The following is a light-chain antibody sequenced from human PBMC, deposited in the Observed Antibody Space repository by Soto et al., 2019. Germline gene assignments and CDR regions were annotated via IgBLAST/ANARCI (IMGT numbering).Light chain of an antibody. Sequence: QSVLTQPPSVSGAPGQRVTISCTGSSSNIGAGYDIHWYQQVPGTAPKPLIYAHNNRASGVPDRFSGSKYDTSASLAITGLQAEDEADYYCQSYDTSLSGYVFGPGTKLTVL. CDR2: AHN. CDR3: QSYDTSLSGYV. J-gene: IGLJ1*01. V-gene: IGLV1-40*01. CDR1: SSNIGAGYD.